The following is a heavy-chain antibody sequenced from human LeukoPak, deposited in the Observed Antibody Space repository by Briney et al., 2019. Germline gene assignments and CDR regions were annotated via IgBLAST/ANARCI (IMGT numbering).Heavy chain of an antibody. Sequence: SCKASGGTFSSYAMHWVRQAPGKGLEWVAVISYDGSNKYYADSVKGRFTISRDNSKNTLYLQMNSLRAEDTAVYYCARGWELLYYFDYWGQGTLVTVSS. J-gene: IGHJ4*02. CDR1: GGTFSSYA. CDR2: ISYDGSNK. V-gene: IGHV3-30-3*01. D-gene: IGHD1-26*01. CDR3: ARGWELLYYFDY.